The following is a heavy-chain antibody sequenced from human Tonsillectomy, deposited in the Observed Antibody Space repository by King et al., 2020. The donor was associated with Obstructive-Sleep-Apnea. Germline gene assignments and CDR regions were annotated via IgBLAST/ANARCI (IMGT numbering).Heavy chain of an antibody. Sequence: QLVQSGAEVKKPGSSVKVSCKASGGTFSSYVISWVRQAPGQGLEWMGRIIPILGIANYAQKFQGRVTITADKSTSPAYMELSSLRSEDTAVYYCATDRGFGELNWFDPWGQGTLVTVSS. V-gene: IGHV1-69*04. D-gene: IGHD3-10*01. CDR2: IIPILGIA. CDR1: GGTFSSYV. CDR3: ATDRGFGELNWFDP. J-gene: IGHJ5*02.